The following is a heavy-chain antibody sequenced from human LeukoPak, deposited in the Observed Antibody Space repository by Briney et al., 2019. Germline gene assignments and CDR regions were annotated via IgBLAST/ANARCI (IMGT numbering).Heavy chain of an antibody. J-gene: IGHJ6*02. V-gene: IGHV4-31*03. CDR3: ARVAGVVQAYGMDV. CDR1: GGSISSGGYY. CDR2: IYYSGST. Sequence: PSQTLSLTCTVSGGSISSGGYYWSWIRQHPGKGLEWIGYIYYSGSTYYNPSLKSRVTISVDTSKNQFSLKLSSVTAADTAVYYCARVAGVVQAYGMDVWGQGTTVTVSS. D-gene: IGHD2-21*01.